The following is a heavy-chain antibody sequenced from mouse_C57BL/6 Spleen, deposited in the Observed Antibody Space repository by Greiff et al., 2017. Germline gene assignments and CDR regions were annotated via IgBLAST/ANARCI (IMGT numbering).Heavy chain of an antibody. CDR3: ARDGDYYGSSYGYFDV. D-gene: IGHD1-1*01. CDR1: GFTFSSYA. V-gene: IGHV5-4*01. CDR2: ISDDGSYT. J-gene: IGHJ1*03. Sequence: EVKLVESGGGLVKPGGSLKLSCAASGFTFSSYAMSWVRQTPEKRLEWVATISDDGSYTYYPDNVKGRFTISRDNAKNNLYLQMSHLKSEDTAMYYCARDGDYYGSSYGYFDVWGTGTTVTVSS.